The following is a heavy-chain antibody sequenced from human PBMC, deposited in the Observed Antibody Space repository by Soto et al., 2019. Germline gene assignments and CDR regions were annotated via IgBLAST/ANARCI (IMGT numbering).Heavy chain of an antibody. CDR3: AHRQRTVYFDY. J-gene: IGHJ4*02. CDR2: LYWDDDK. V-gene: IGHV2-5*02. CDR1: GFSLSTSGVG. D-gene: IGHD4-17*01. Sequence: QITLKESGPTLVKPTQTLTLTRTFSGFSLSTSGVGVGWIRQPPGKALEWLALLYWDDDKRYSPSLKSRLTITKDTSKNQVVLTMTNMDPVDTATYYCAHRQRTVYFDYWGQGTLVTVSS.